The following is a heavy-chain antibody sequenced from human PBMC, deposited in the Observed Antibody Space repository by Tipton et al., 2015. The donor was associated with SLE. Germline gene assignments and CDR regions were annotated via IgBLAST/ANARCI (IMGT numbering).Heavy chain of an antibody. CDR2: ISSSGNFI. V-gene: IGHV3-21*03. J-gene: IGHJ1*01. CDR3: ARVTTYGDYDSEYFQH. CDR1: GFTFSNYN. Sequence: SLRLSCAASGFTFSNYNMDWVRQAPGKGLEWVSSISSSGNFIHYADSVEGRFTISRDNAKNSLYLQMTSLRAEDTAVYYCARVTTYGDYDSEYFQHWGQGTLVTVSS. D-gene: IGHD4-17*01.